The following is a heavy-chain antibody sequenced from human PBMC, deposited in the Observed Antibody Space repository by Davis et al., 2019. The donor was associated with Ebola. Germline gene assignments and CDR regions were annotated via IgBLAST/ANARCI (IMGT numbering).Heavy chain of an antibody. Sequence: GSLRLSCAASGFTFRSYGMHWIRQPPGKGLEWIGEINHSGSTNYNPSLKSRVTISVDTSKNQFSLKLSSVTAADTAVYYCARVVEATTSWFDPWGQGTLVTVSS. D-gene: IGHD1-26*01. V-gene: IGHV4-34*01. CDR2: INHSGST. J-gene: IGHJ5*02. CDR1: GFTFRSYG. CDR3: ARVVEATTSWFDP.